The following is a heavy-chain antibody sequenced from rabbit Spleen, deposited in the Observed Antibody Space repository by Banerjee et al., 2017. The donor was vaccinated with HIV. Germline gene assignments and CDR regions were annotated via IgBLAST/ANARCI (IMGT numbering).Heavy chain of an antibody. D-gene: IGHD1-1*01. Sequence: QSLEESGGDLVKPGASLTLTCTASGVSFSSSSYMCWVRQAPGKGLEWIACMDTGSSGFTYFATWAKGRFTCSKTSSTTVTLQMTSLTAADTATYFCARDLTGVIGWNFGWWGPGTLVTVS. V-gene: IGHV1S40*01. J-gene: IGHJ4*01. CDR1: GVSFSSSSY. CDR3: ARDLTGVIGWNFGW. CDR2: MDTGSSGFT.